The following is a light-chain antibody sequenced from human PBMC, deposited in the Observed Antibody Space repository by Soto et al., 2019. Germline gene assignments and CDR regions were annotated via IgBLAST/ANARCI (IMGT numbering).Light chain of an antibody. J-gene: IGKJ1*01. CDR2: GAS. V-gene: IGKV3-15*01. CDR3: QQYNNWPRT. Sequence: EIVLTQSPATLSLSPGERATLSCRASQNVRSNLAWYQQKPGQAPRVLIYGASNRATGIPARFSGSGSGTEFTLTISSLQSEDFAVYYCQQYNNWPRTFGQGTKVDIK. CDR1: QNVRSN.